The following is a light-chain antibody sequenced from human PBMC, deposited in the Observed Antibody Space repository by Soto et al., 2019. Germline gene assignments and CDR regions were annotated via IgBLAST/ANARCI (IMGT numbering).Light chain of an antibody. J-gene: IGKJ1*01. CDR2: GAS. V-gene: IGKV3-15*01. CDR1: QGVNTN. Sequence: EIVVPQSLGTLSVERRERATLSCRASQGVNTNIAWYQQKPGQVPRLLIYGASTRATGIPARFSGSGSGTEFTLTISSLQSEDFAVYYCQQYNNWPPTWTFGQGTKVDIK. CDR3: QQYNNWPPTWT.